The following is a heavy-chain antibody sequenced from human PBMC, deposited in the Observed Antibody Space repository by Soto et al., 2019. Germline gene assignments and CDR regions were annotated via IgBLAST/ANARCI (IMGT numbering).Heavy chain of an antibody. CDR2: IWYDGSNK. CDR1: GFTFSSYG. V-gene: IGHV3-33*01. CDR3: AGGGGGFFYYYYGMDV. D-gene: IGHD2-15*01. J-gene: IGHJ6*02. Sequence: GGSLRLSCAASGFTFSSYGMHWVRQAPGKGLEWVAVIWYDGSNKYYADSVKGRFTISRDNSKNTLYLQMNSLRAEDTAVYYCAGGGGGFFYYYYGMDVWGQGTTVTVSS.